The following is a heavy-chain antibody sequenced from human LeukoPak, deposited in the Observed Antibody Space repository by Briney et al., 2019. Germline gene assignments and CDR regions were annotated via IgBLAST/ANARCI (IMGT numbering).Heavy chain of an antibody. J-gene: IGHJ1*01. CDR1: GFTFSSYA. CDR3: ARSKSGYDRFQH. V-gene: IGHV3-64*01. D-gene: IGHD5-12*01. Sequence: GGSLRLSCVASGFTFSSYAMHWVRQAQGKGLEYVSAISSSGGSTYYANSVKGRFTISRDNSQNTLYLQMGSLRDEDMAVYYCARSKSGYDRFQHWGQGTLVTVYS. CDR2: ISSSGGST.